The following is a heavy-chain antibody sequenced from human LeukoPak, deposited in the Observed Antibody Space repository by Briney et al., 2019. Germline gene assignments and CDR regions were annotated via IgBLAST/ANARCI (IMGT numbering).Heavy chain of an antibody. J-gene: IGHJ4*02. D-gene: IGHD3-22*01. CDR1: GYTFTSYG. Sequence: ASVKVSCKASGYTFTSYGISWVRQAPGQGLEWMGWISAYNGNTNYAQKLQGRVTMTTDTSTSTAYMELRSLRSDDTAVYYCARSPGASVIVMGKLDYWGQGTLATVSS. CDR2: ISAYNGNT. CDR3: ARSPGASVIVMGKLDY. V-gene: IGHV1-18*01.